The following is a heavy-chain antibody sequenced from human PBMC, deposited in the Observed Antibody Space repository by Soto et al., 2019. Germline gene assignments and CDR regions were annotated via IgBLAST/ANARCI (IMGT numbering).Heavy chain of an antibody. V-gene: IGHV1-69*13. CDR3: ARVSSSWYKDYFDY. CDR1: GGTFSNYA. CDR2: IIPIFGTT. D-gene: IGHD6-13*01. J-gene: IGHJ4*02. Sequence: ASVKVSCKASGGTFSNYAISWVRQAPGQGLEWMGGIIPIFGTTNYAQRFQGRVTITADESTSTAYMELSSLRSEDTAVYYCARVSSSWYKDYFDYWGQGTLVTVSS.